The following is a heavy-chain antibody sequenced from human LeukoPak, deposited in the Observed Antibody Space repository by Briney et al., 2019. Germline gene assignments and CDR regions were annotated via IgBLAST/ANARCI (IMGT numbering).Heavy chain of an antibody. CDR3: ARFQYKAAFDI. Sequence: SETLSLTCVVSGGSVSGYYWGWIRQPPGRGLEWIGYVYYSGSTNYNPSFKSRITISVDTSRNQFSLQLSSVTAADTAVYYCARFQYKAAFDIWGQGTMVTVSS. CDR1: GGSVSGYY. D-gene: IGHD1-1*01. CDR2: VYYSGST. J-gene: IGHJ3*02. V-gene: IGHV4-59*02.